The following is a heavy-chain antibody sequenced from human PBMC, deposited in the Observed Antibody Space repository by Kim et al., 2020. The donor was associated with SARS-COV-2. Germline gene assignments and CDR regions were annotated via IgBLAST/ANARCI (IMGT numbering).Heavy chain of an antibody. CDR3: ARHCNGELLLRDKDFDY. V-gene: IGHV4-39*01. J-gene: IGHJ4*02. CDR2: IYYSGST. Sequence: SETLSLTCTVSGGSISSSSYYWGWIRQPPGKGLEWIGSIYYSGSTYYNPSLKSRVTISVDTSKNQFSLKLSSVTAADTAVYYCARHCNGELLLRDKDFDYWGQGTLVTVSS. CDR1: GGSISSSSYY. D-gene: IGHD3-10*01.